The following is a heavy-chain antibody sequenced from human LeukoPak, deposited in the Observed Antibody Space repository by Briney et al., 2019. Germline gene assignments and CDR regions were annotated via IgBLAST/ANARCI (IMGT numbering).Heavy chain of an antibody. J-gene: IGHJ4*02. CDR3: ARPRERIQLWRWSYFDY. CDR2: IKQDGSEK. V-gene: IGHV3-7*01. Sequence: GGSLRLSCAASGFTFSSYWMSWVRQAPGKGLEWVANIKQDGSEKYYVDSVKGRFTISRDNAKNSLYLQMNSLRAEDTAVYYCARPRERIQLWRWSYFDYWGQGTLVTVSS. D-gene: IGHD5-18*01. CDR1: GFTFSSYW.